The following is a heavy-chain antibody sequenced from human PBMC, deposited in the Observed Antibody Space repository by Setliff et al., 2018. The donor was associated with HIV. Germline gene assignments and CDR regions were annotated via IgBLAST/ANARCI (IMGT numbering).Heavy chain of an antibody. CDR2: IYSSGST. V-gene: IGHV4-39*01. Sequence: SETLSLTCTVSVSGGSISSNSYYWGWIRQPPGKGLEWIGNIYSSGSTYYNPSLKSRVTISVDTSKDQFTLKLSSVTAADTAVYYCASQGWGTAFDIWGQGTMVTVSS. D-gene: IGHD7-27*01. J-gene: IGHJ3*02. CDR1: VSGGSISSNSYY. CDR3: ASQGWGTAFDI.